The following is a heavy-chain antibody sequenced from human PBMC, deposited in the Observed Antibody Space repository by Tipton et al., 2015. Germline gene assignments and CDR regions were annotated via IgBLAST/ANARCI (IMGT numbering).Heavy chain of an antibody. CDR3: TRRGGDF. CDR1: GFNFPNFW. Sequence: QLVQSGAEVKKPGESLTISCSTSGFNFPNFWIAWVRQRPGKGLEWMGMIFPADSDTTYSPSFQGPVTISADKSPSTAYLHLTNLQASDTAIYYCTRRGGDFWGQGTLVSVST. CDR2: IFPADSDT. V-gene: IGHV5-51*03. D-gene: IGHD4-23*01. J-gene: IGHJ4*02.